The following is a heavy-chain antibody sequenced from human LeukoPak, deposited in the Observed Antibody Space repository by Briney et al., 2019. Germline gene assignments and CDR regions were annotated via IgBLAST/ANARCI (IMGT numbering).Heavy chain of an antibody. CDR2: IWYDGNNE. V-gene: IGHV3-33*01. CDR1: GFTFSRLG. J-gene: IGHJ4*02. D-gene: IGHD6-13*01. CDR3: ARDPSTSWPYYFDY. Sequence: GRSLRLSCAASGFTFSRLGMHWVRQAPGKGLEWVAVIWYDGNNEYNLDSVKGRFSISRDNSKNTLHLQMNSLRAEDTAVYYCARDPSTSWPYYFDYWGQGTLVTVSS.